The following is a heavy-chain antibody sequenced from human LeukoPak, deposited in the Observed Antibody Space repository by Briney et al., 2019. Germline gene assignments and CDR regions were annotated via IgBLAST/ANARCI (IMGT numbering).Heavy chain of an antibody. Sequence: PGESLTLSCAASGFTFRDYAVNWVRQAPGKGLEWVSTISGSGDSTYYADSVKGRFTISRDNSKDTLYLQMSSVRVDDTAVYYCARDRLDSSSFDAFDIWGQGTMVTVSS. CDR2: ISGSGDST. D-gene: IGHD6-6*01. CDR1: GFTFRDYA. CDR3: ARDRLDSSSFDAFDI. J-gene: IGHJ3*02. V-gene: IGHV3-23*01.